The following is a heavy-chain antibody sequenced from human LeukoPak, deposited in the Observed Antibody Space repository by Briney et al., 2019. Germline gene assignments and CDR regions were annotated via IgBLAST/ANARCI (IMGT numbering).Heavy chain of an antibody. CDR1: GDSVSSNSAA. CDR3: AKSTTVTQYFQH. Sequence: PSQTLSLTCDISGDSVSSNSAAWNWIRQSPLRGLEWLGRTYYRSKWYNDYAVSVKSRITINPDTSKNQFSLQLNSVTREDTAVYYCAKSTTVTQYFQHWGQGTLVTVSS. V-gene: IGHV6-1*01. D-gene: IGHD4-17*01. J-gene: IGHJ1*01. CDR2: TYYRSKWYN.